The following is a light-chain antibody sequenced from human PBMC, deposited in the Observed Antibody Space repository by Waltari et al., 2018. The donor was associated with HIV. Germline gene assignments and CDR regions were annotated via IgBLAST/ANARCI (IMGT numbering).Light chain of an antibody. J-gene: IGLJ1*01. Sequence: SSELTQDPVVSVALGQTIKITCQGDSLRSFFANWYQQRPGQAPVIVVYGGNRRPSGSPERFSASNSGNTSSLLISKSEAGDEADYFCHSRDTNTDHHVFGGGTRVIV. CDR3: HSRDTNTDHHV. CDR1: SLRSFF. CDR2: GGN. V-gene: IGLV3-19*01.